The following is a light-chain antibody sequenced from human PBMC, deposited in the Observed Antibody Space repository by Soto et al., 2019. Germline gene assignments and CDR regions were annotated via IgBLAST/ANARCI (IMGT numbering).Light chain of an antibody. CDR3: TSYTSSGTLV. Sequence: QSALTQPASVSGSPGQSITISCTGTSSDVGGYNYVSWYQQHPGKAPKLMIYEVSNRPSGVSNRFSGSKSVNTGSLTISGLQAEDEADYYCTSYTSSGTLVFGTGTKVTVL. V-gene: IGLV2-14*01. CDR1: SSDVGGYNY. J-gene: IGLJ1*01. CDR2: EVS.